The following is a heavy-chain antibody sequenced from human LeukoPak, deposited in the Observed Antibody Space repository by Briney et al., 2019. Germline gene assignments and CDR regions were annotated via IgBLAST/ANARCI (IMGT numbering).Heavy chain of an antibody. CDR3: ARAGTYSGSRSADY. CDR2: IYNSGST. Sequence: PSETLSLTCTISGGSISGYYWSWIRQLPGKGLEWIGYIYNSGSTTYNPSLKSRVTISVDTSTNQFFLKVNCVTAADTAMYFCARAGTYSGSRSADYWGQGTLVTVST. V-gene: IGHV4-59*01. D-gene: IGHD1-26*01. CDR1: GGSISGYY. J-gene: IGHJ4*02.